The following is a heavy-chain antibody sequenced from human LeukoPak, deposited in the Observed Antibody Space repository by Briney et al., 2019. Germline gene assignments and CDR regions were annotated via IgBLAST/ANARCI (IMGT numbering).Heavy chain of an antibody. CDR2: INPSGSWT. V-gene: IGHV1-2*06. Sequence: ASVKVSCKASGYSFTSHYMHWVRQAPGQGLEWMGLINPSGSWTLYAQKFQGRITMTRDTSISTAYMELSRLRSDDTAVYYCARVGATYSGDPWGQGTLVTVSS. CDR1: GYSFTSHY. J-gene: IGHJ5*02. D-gene: IGHD1-26*01. CDR3: ARVGATYSGDP.